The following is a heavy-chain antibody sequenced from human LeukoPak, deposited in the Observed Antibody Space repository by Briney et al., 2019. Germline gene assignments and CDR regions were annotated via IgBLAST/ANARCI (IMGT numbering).Heavy chain of an antibody. CDR2: IIPIFGTA. CDR3: ARDRDSSGYYRGGDSFDI. CDR1: GGTFSSYA. D-gene: IGHD3-22*01. Sequence: SVKVSCKASGGTFSSYAISWVRQAPGQGLEWMGGIIPIFGTANYAQKFQGRVTITADKSTSTAYMELSSLRSEDTAVYYCARDRDSSGYYRGGDSFDIWGQGTMVTVSS. V-gene: IGHV1-69*06. J-gene: IGHJ3*02.